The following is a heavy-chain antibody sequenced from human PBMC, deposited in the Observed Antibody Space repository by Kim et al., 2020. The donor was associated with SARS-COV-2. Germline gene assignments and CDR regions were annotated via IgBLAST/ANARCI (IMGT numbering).Heavy chain of an antibody. J-gene: IGHJ5*02. D-gene: IGHD3-10*01. V-gene: IGHV1-3*01. Sequence: ASVKVSCKASGYTFTSYAMHWVRQAPGQRLEWMGWINAGNGNTKYSQKFQGRVTITRDTSASTAYMELSSLRSEDTAVYYCARDPPELGLWFGESIFPYWFDPWGQGTLVTVSS. CDR2: INAGNGNT. CDR3: ARDPPELGLWFGESIFPYWFDP. CDR1: GYTFTSYA.